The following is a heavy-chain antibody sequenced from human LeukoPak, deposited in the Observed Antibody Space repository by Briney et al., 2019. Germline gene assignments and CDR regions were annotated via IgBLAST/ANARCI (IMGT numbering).Heavy chain of an antibody. D-gene: IGHD1-26*01. CDR1: GFTFSSYA. CDR3: AKTPAREWELLWY. V-gene: IGHV3-30*18. CDR2: ISYDGSNK. Sequence: GRSLRLSCAASGFTFSSYAMHWVRQAPGKGLEWVAVISYDGSNKYYADSVKGRFTISRDNSKNTLYLQMNSLRAEDTAVYYCAKTPAREWELLWYWGQGTLVTVSS. J-gene: IGHJ4*02.